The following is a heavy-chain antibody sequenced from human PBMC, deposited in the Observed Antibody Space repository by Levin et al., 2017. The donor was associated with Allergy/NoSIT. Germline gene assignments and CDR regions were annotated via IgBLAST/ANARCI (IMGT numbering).Heavy chain of an antibody. V-gene: IGHV3-21*01. CDR2: IGIRTSYI. CDR3: ARETGTTTMFGEVDV. J-gene: IGHJ6*04. Sequence: GESLKISCEASGFTFSSYRMTWVRQAPGKGLEWVSSIGIRTSYIHYADSVKGRFTVSRDNAKNSLYLQVNSLRVEDTAVYYCARETGTTTMFGEVDVWGKGTTVTVSS. D-gene: IGHD3-3*01. CDR1: GFTFSSYR.